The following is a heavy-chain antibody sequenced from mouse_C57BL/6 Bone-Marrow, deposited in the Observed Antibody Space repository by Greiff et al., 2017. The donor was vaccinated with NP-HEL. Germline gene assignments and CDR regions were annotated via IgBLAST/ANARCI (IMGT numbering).Heavy chain of an antibody. D-gene: IGHD3-3*01. V-gene: IGHV14-3*01. CDR1: GFNIKNTY. Sequence: EVMLVESVAELVRPGASVKFSCTASGFNIKNTYMHWVKQRPEQGLEWIGRLYPANGNTKYAPKFPGKATLTADTSSNTAYLQRSRLTSEDTAVYYGARARWHLDYWGQGTTLTVS. CDR2: LYPANGNT. J-gene: IGHJ2*01. CDR3: ARARWHLDY.